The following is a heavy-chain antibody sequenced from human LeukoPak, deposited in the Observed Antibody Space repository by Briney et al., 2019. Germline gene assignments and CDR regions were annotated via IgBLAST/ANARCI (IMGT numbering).Heavy chain of an antibody. J-gene: IGHJ4*02. CDR1: GFSFSNYW. Sequence: GSLILSCADSGFSFSNYWMTWVRQAPGKGLEWVANVKQDGSETYYVDSVKGRFTISRDNAKNSLYLQMNSLRAEDTAVYYCASEIISGRDYWGQGTLVTVSS. V-gene: IGHV3-7*01. CDR2: VKQDGSET. CDR3: ASEIISGRDY. D-gene: IGHD5-12*01.